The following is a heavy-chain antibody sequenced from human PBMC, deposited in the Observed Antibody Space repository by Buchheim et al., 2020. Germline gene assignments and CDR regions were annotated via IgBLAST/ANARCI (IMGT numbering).Heavy chain of an antibody. J-gene: IGHJ6*02. V-gene: IGHV1-46*01. CDR3: AREQKWELQPYYYGMDA. CDR2: INPSDGST. Sequence: QVQLVQSGAEVKKPGASVKVSCKASGYTFTSYYMHWVRQAPGQGLEWMGIINPSDGSTSYAQKFQGRVTMTRDTSTSTVYMELSSLRSEDTAVYYCAREQKWELQPYYYGMDAWGQGTT. CDR1: GYTFTSYY. D-gene: IGHD1-26*01.